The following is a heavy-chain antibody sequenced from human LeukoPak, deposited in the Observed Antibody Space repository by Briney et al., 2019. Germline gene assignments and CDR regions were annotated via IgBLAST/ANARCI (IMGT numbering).Heavy chain of an antibody. D-gene: IGHD3-22*01. CDR1: GGSISSSSCY. Sequence: PSETLSLTCTVSGGSISSSSCYWGWTRPPPGKGLAWIGSIYYSGSTYYNPSLKSRVTISVDTSKNQFSLKLSSVTAADTAVYYCARSWQRSGYLNWFDPWGQGTLVTVSS. CDR2: IYYSGST. J-gene: IGHJ5*02. CDR3: ARSWQRSGYLNWFDP. V-gene: IGHV4-39*01.